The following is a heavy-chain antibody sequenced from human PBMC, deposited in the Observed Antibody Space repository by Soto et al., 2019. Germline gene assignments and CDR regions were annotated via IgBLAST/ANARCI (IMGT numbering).Heavy chain of an antibody. CDR1: GFTFSSYE. Sequence: PGGSLRLSCAASGFTFSSYEMNWVRQAPGKGLEWVSYISSSCSTIYYADSVKGRFTISRDNAKNSLYLQMNGLRAEDTAVYYCARDPYSLYYFDYWGQGTLVTVSS. CDR3: ARDPYSLYYFDY. CDR2: ISSSCSTI. J-gene: IGHJ4*02. D-gene: IGHD4-4*01. V-gene: IGHV3-48*03.